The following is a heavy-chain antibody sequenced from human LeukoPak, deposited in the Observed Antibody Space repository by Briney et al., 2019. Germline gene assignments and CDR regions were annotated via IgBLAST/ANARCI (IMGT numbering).Heavy chain of an antibody. J-gene: IGHJ6*02. V-gene: IGHV3-33*01. CDR2: IWYDGSNK. D-gene: IGHD3-10*01. Sequence: PGGSLRLSCAASGFTFSSYGMHWVSQAPGKGLEWVAVIWYDGSNKYYADSVKGRFTISRDNSKNTLYLQMNSLRAEDTAVYYCARANHGSGSNYYYGLDVWGQGTTVTVSS. CDR1: GFTFSSYG. CDR3: ARANHGSGSNYYYGLDV.